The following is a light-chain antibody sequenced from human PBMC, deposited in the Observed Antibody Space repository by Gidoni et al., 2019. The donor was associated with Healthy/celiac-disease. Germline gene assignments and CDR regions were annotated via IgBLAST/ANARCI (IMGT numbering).Light chain of an antibody. CDR2: GAS. CDR1: QSVSSSY. Sequence: ILLTQSPGTLSLSPGERATLACRASQSVSSSYLAWYQQKPGQAPRLLIYGASSRATGNPDRFSGSGSGTEFTLTISRLEREDFAVYYCQQYGSSPLYTFGQXTKLEIK. CDR3: QQYGSSPLYT. V-gene: IGKV3-20*01. J-gene: IGKJ2*01.